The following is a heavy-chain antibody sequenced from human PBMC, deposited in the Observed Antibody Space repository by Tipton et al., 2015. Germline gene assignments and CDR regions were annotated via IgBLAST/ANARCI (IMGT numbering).Heavy chain of an antibody. V-gene: IGHV4-39*01. Sequence: LRLSCTVSGASISSPNSFWGWIRQSPGKGLEWIGSILHRGTTYYNPSLRSRVSLSIDTSSNQFSLSLTSVTAADTAVYYCARRVVTTGDDWFDPWGQGTLVTVSS. D-gene: IGHD2-21*02. CDR2: ILHRGTT. J-gene: IGHJ5*02. CDR3: ARRVVTTGDDWFDP. CDR1: GASISSPNSF.